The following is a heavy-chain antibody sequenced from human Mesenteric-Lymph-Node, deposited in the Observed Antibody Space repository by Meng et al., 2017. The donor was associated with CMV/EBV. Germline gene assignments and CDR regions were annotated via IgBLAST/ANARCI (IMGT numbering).Heavy chain of an antibody. J-gene: IGHJ6*02. V-gene: IGHV3-53*01. CDR3: ARDLDPGVRYYGMDV. CDR1: GFTVSSNY. Sequence: GESLKISCAASGFTVSSNYMSWVRQAPGKGLEWVSVIYSGGSTYYADSVKGRFTISRDNSKNTLYLQMNSLRAEDTAVYYCARDLDPGVRYYGMDVWGQGTTVTVSS. CDR2: IYSGGST. D-gene: IGHD1-1*01.